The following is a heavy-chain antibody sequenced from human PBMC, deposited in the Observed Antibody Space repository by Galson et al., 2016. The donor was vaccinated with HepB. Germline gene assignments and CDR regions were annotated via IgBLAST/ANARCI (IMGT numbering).Heavy chain of an antibody. CDR1: GFSFSTSG. V-gene: IGHV3-23*01. J-gene: IGHJ4*02. D-gene: IGHD2-21*01. CDR2: ITGSGGTT. CDR3: AKAKLVVGSAYEY. Sequence: SLRLSCAASGFSFSTSGMSWVRQTPGRGLEWVSGITGSGGTTHYADSVKGRFTISRDNSRNTLYLQMNSLRVEDTAVYYCAKAKLVVGSAYEYWGQGTLVTVSS.